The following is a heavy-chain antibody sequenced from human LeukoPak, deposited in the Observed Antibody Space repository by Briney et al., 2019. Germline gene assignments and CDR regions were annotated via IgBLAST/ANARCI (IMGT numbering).Heavy chain of an antibody. CDR1: GGSISSGDYY. CDR3: AREGSGIAVAGNGFDP. V-gene: IGHV4-30-4*01. D-gene: IGHD6-19*01. CDR2: IYYSGST. J-gene: IGHJ5*02. Sequence: PSETLSLTCTVSGGSISSGDYYWSWIRQPPGKGLEWIGYIYYSGSTYYNPSLKSRVTISVDTSKNQFSLKLSSVTAADTAVYYCAREGSGIAVAGNGFDPWGQGTLDTVSS.